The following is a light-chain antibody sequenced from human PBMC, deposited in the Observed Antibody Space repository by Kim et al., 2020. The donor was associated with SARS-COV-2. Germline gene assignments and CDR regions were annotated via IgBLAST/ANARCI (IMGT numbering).Light chain of an antibody. CDR2: DVT. Sequence: QSALTQPASVSGSPGQSITMSCTGTSSDVCAYNYVSWYQQHPGRAPKLVIYDVTNRPSGVSNRFSASKSGNTASLTISGLQAEDEADYFCNSYTTSRTYVFGSGTKVTVL. CDR3: NSYTTSRTYV. CDR1: SSDVCAYNY. V-gene: IGLV2-14*03. J-gene: IGLJ1*01.